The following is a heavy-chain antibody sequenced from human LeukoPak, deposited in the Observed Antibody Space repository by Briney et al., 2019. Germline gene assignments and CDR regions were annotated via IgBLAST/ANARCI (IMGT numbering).Heavy chain of an antibody. Sequence: SETLSLTCNVSGYSISSGYYWGWIRQPPGKGLEWIGSMYQSGSHFYNPSLKSRVSMSVDTSKNQFSLKLSSVTAADTAVYYCARRFPGIAAAGPAGIYAFDIWGQGTMVTVSS. D-gene: IGHD6-13*01. J-gene: IGHJ3*02. V-gene: IGHV4-38-2*02. CDR3: ARRFPGIAAAGPAGIYAFDI. CDR1: GYSISSGYY. CDR2: MYQSGSH.